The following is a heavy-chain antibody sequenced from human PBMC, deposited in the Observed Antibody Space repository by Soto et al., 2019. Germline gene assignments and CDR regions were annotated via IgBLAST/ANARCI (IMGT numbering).Heavy chain of an antibody. V-gene: IGHV1-8*01. J-gene: IGHJ6*02. CDR3: ARGKLGYCSSTSCYPYYYGMDV. Sequence: ASVKVSSKASGYTFTSYDINWVRQATGQGLEWMGWMNPNSGNTGYAQKFQGRVTMTRNTSISTAYMELSSLRSEDTAVYYCARGKLGYCSSTSCYPYYYGMDVWGQGTTVTVSS. CDR1: GYTFTSYD. CDR2: MNPNSGNT. D-gene: IGHD2-2*01.